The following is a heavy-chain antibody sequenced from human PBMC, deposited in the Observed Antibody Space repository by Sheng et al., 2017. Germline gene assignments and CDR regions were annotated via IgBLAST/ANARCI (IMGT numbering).Heavy chain of an antibody. J-gene: IGHJ4*02. D-gene: IGHD3-10*01. CDR3: ATDPGVF. CDR1: GATFTNYP. Sequence: QVHLVQSGAEVKKPGSSVKVSCQASGATFTNYPISWVRQAPGQGLEWIGGIIPVFGSADYAQKFQGRVSITSDESTKTLFMDLNSLTSDDTAVYYCATDPGVFWGQGTLVTVST. V-gene: IGHV1-69*05. CDR2: IIPVFGSA.